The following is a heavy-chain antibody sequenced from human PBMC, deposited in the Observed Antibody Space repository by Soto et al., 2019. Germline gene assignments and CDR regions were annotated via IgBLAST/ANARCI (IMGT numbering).Heavy chain of an antibody. CDR3: ANDRLPQWLAQRTDDFDI. D-gene: IGHD6-19*01. CDR1: GCTFSSYA. V-gene: IGHV3-23*01. J-gene: IGHJ3*02. Sequence: GSLRLSCAACGCTFSSYAMSWVRQAPGKGLEWVSAISGSGGSTYYADSVKSRFTISRDNSKNTLYLQMNSLRAEDTAVYYCANDRLPQWLAQRTDDFDISGQGTMVTVSS. CDR2: ISGSGGST.